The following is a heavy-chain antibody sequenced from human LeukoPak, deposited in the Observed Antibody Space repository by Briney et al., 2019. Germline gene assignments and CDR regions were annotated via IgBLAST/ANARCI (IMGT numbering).Heavy chain of an antibody. J-gene: IGHJ6*03. Sequence: SETLSLTCTVSGGSISSSSYYWGWIRQPPGTGLEWIGSIYYSGSTYYNPSLKSRVTISVDTSKNQFSLKLSSVTAADTAVYYCARVPPLSYYYYYMDVWGKGTTVTVSS. CDR3: ARVPPLSYYYYYMDV. CDR2: IYYSGST. D-gene: IGHD2-15*01. V-gene: IGHV4-39*07. CDR1: GGSISSSSYY.